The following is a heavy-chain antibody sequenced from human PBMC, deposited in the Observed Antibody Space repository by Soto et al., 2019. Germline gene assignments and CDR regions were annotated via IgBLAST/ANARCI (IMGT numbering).Heavy chain of an antibody. CDR3: ARESAGSGRNNWFDP. D-gene: IGHD3-10*01. CDR2: GHFSGDT. Sequence: SETLSLTCSVSGGSVGSYYWSWVRQAPGRGLEWIGFGHFSGDTRYNLSLKRRVTISIDTYRNRLSLKLTSVTAADTAVYYCARESAGSGRNNWFDPWGQGVLVTVSS. J-gene: IGHJ5*02. V-gene: IGHV4-59*02. CDR1: GGSVGSYY.